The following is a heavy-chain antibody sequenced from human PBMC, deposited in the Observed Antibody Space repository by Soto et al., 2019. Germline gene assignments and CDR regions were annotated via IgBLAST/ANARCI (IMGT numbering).Heavy chain of an antibody. Sequence: QLQLQESGPGLVKPSETLTLTCTVSGGSLSSGSYYWGWIRQPPGKGLEWIGSIPYSGNTYYNPSRKTRVTVSVDASKNEFSLKLSSVTAADTAVYYCARPFAAQTVAGFDSWGQGTLVTVSS. CDR1: GGSLSSGSYY. CDR3: ARPFAAQTVAGFDS. J-gene: IGHJ4*02. CDR2: IPYSGNT. D-gene: IGHD6-19*01. V-gene: IGHV4-39*01.